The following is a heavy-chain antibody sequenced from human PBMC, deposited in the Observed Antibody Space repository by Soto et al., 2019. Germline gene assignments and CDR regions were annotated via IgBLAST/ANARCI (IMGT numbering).Heavy chain of an antibody. CDR1: GYSFTSYW. D-gene: IGHD2-15*01. J-gene: IGHJ4*02. CDR3: ARSVVVVAATTYYFDY. Sequence: GESLKISCKGSGYSFTSYWIGWVRQMPGKGLEWMGIIYPGDSDTRYSPSFQGQVTISADKSISTAYLQWSSLKASDTAMYYCARSVVVVAATTYYFDYWGQGTLVTVSS. CDR2: IYPGDSDT. V-gene: IGHV5-51*01.